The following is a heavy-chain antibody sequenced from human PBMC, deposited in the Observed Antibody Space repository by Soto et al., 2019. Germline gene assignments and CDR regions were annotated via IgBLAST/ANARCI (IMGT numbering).Heavy chain of an antibody. Sequence: GASVKVSCKASGYTFTSYGISWVRQAPGQGLEWMGWISAYNGSTNYAQKLQGRVTMTTDTSTSTAYMELRSLRSDDTAVYYCARDDPGVVVVPTPDAFDIWGQGTMVTVSS. CDR3: ARDDPGVVVVPTPDAFDI. CDR2: ISAYNGST. CDR1: GYTFTSYG. D-gene: IGHD2-2*01. J-gene: IGHJ3*02. V-gene: IGHV1-18*01.